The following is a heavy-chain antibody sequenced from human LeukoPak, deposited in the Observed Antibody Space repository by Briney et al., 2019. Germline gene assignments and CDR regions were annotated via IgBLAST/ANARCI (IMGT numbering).Heavy chain of an antibody. V-gene: IGHV3-11*06. Sequence: PGGSLRLSCAASGFTFYDYYMSWIRQAPGKGLEWISYISGSSTYTNYADYVRGRFTISRDNAKNSLYLQMNSLRAENTAVYYCARGYWSGGSCYYFDYWGQVTLVAVST. CDR2: ISGSSTYT. CDR3: ARGYWSGGSCYYFDY. CDR1: GFTFYDYY. J-gene: IGHJ4*02. D-gene: IGHD2-15*01.